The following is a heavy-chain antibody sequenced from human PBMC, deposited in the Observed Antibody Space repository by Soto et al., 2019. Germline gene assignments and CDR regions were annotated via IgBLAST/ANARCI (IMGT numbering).Heavy chain of an antibody. D-gene: IGHD2-2*01. CDR3: ARFFRTPWLDDAFDI. CDR1: GYSFTSYW. CDR2: IFLGSFVT. J-gene: IGHJ3*02. V-gene: IGHV5-51*01. Sequence: GESLKISCKGSGYSFTSYWIGWVRQMPGKGLEWMGIIFLGSFVTRYAPSFKGQVPISADKSFSPAYLQWSSLKASDTALFYCARFFRTPWLDDAFDIWGQGKMVTVPS.